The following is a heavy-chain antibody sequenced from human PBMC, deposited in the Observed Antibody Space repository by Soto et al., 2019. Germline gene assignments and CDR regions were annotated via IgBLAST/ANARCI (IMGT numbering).Heavy chain of an antibody. CDR3: VIGVSTYTVDYYYGMDV. V-gene: IGHV3-53*01. Sequence: GGSLRLSCAASGFTVSSNYMSWVRQAPGKGLEWVSVIYSGGSTYYADSVKGRFTISRDNSKNTLYLQMNSLRAEDTAVYYCVIGVSTYTVDYYYGMDVWGQGTTVTVSS. J-gene: IGHJ6*02. CDR2: IYSGGST. CDR1: GFTVSSNY. D-gene: IGHD2-8*01.